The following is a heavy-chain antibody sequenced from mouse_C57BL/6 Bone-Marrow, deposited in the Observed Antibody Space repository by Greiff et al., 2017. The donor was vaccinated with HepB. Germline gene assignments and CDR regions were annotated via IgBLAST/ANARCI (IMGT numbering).Heavy chain of an antibody. Sequence: QVQLQQSGPELVKPGASVKISCKASGYAFSSSWMNWVKQRPGKGLEWIGRIYPGDGDTNYNGKFKGKATLTADKSSSTAYMQLSSLTSEDSAVYFCAMLLLYYFDYWGQGTTLTVSS. CDR3: AMLLLYYFDY. V-gene: IGHV1-82*01. J-gene: IGHJ2*01. CDR2: IYPGDGDT. D-gene: IGHD2-12*01. CDR1: GYAFSSSW.